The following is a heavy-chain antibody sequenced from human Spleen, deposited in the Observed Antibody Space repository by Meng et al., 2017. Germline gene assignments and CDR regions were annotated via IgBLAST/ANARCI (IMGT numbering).Heavy chain of an antibody. Sequence: GESLKISCAASGFTFSSYAMSWVRQAPGKGLEWVSAISGSGGSTYYADSVKGRFTVSRDNSKNTLYVQMNSLRAEDTAVYYCARDAYYDSSALFQHWGQGTLVTVSS. V-gene: IGHV3-23*01. CDR2: ISGSGGST. CDR1: GFTFSSYA. CDR3: ARDAYYDSSALFQH. D-gene: IGHD3-22*01. J-gene: IGHJ1*01.